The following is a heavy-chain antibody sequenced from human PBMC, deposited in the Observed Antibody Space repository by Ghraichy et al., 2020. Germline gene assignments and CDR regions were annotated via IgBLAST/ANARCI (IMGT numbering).Heavy chain of an antibody. D-gene: IGHD2-21*01. Sequence: GGSLRLSCAASGFTFSSYGMHWVRQAPGKGLEWVAFIRYDGSKKYYADSVKARFTISRDSSKNTLYLQMNSLVAEDTAVYYCAKEGIPYDYYYYMAVWGKGPRVTVSS. CDR1: GFTFSSYG. V-gene: IGHV3-30*02. J-gene: IGHJ6*03. CDR2: IRYDGSKK. CDR3: AKEGIPYDYYYYMAV.